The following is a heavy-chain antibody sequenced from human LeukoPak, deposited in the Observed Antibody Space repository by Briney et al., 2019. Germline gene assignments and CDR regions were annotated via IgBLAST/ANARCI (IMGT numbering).Heavy chain of an antibody. J-gene: IGHJ3*02. D-gene: IGHD1-26*01. V-gene: IGHV1-2*02. CDR1: GYTFTGYY. CDR2: INPNSGGT. Sequence: GASVKVSCKASGYTFTGYYMHWVRQAPGQGLEWMGWINPNSGGTNYAQKLQGRVTMTTDTSTSTAYMELRSLRSDDTAVYYCARDALEWELPYAFDIWGQGTMVTVSS. CDR3: ARDALEWELPYAFDI.